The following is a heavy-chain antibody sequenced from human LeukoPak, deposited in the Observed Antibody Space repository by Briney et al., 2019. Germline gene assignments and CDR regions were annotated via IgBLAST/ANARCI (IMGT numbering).Heavy chain of an antibody. CDR2: ISGSGGST. CDR1: GFTFSSYA. D-gene: IGHD3-10*01. CDR3: AKDPLLWFGEGWTFDY. V-gene: IGHV3-23*01. J-gene: IGHJ4*02. Sequence: GGSLRLSCAASGFTFSSYAMSWVRQAPGKGLEWVSAISGSGGSTYYADSVKGRFTISRDNSKNTLYLQMNSLRAEDTAVYYCAKDPLLWFGEGWTFDYWGQGTLVTVSS.